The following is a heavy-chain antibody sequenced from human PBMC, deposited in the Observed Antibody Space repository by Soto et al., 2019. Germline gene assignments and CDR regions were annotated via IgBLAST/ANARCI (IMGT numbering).Heavy chain of an antibody. CDR2: IYYSGST. Sequence: SSETLSLTCTVSGGSISSGGYYWSWIRQHPGKGLEWIGYIYYSGSTYYNPSLKSRVTISVDTSKNQFSLKLSPVTAADTAVYYCAGVRGVNWFDPWGQGTLVTVSS. CDR3: AGVRGVNWFDP. D-gene: IGHD3-10*01. J-gene: IGHJ5*02. V-gene: IGHV4-31*03. CDR1: GGSISSGGYY.